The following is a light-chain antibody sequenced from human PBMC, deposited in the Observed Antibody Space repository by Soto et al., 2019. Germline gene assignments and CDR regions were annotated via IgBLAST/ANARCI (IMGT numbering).Light chain of an antibody. Sequence: EMVLTQSPGTLSLSPGERATLSCRVSQSVSSSYLAWYQQKPGQAPRLLIYGAASRATGIPDRFSGSGSATAFTLTISRLEPEDFAVFYCHQFGGSPPYTFGQGTKLEIK. CDR3: HQFGGSPPYT. J-gene: IGKJ2*01. CDR2: GAA. V-gene: IGKV3-20*01. CDR1: QSVSSSY.